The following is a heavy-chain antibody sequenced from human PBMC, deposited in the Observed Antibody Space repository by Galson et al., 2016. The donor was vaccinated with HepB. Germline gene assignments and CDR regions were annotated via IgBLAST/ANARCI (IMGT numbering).Heavy chain of an antibody. D-gene: IGHD5-24*01. CDR2: ISSTGSSI. J-gene: IGHJ4*02. V-gene: IGHV3-48*02. CDR1: GFDFRRYA. Sequence: SLRLSCAASGFDFRRYAMNWVRQAPGKGLQWLSYISSTGSSIYYADSVKGRLTVSRDNGRSSLFLQLDDLRDEDTAIYYCARGPRWVQLGYYFDYWGQGVLVTVSS. CDR3: ARGPRWVQLGYYFDY.